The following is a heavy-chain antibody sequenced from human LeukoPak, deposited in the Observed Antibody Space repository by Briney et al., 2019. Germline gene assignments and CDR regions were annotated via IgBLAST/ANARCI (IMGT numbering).Heavy chain of an antibody. Sequence: SETLSLTCTVSGGSISRYYWSWIRQPPGKGLKWIGYIYYSGSTNYNPSLKSRVTISVDTSKNQFSLKLSSVTAADTAVYYCARVIGPPGAFDIWGQGTMVTVSS. J-gene: IGHJ3*02. V-gene: IGHV4-59*01. CDR1: GGSISRYY. CDR2: IYYSGST. CDR3: ARVIGPPGAFDI.